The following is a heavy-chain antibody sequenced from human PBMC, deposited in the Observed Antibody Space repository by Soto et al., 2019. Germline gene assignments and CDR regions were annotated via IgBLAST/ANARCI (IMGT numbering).Heavy chain of an antibody. CDR1: GDRVSSHSAA. D-gene: IGHD6-19*01. CDR2: TYSRSKWFN. J-gene: IGHJ3*02. V-gene: IGHV6-1*01. CDR3: ARDSSGWYAAFDI. Sequence: QTLPLTRAISGDRVSSHSAALNWIRPAPSRSPEWLGRTYSRSKWFNDYAVSVKSRITIHPDTSKNQFSLQLNSVTPEDTAVYYCARDSSGWYAAFDIWGQGTMVTVSS.